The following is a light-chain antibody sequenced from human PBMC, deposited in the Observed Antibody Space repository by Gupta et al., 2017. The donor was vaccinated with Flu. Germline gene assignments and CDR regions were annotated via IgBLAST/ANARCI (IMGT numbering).Light chain of an antibody. CDR2: QDN. Sequence: GKAARITCSVDKVGNKYACWYQQKTGHAPVLVIYQDNKRTSGIPERFSGSNSGNTATLTISGTQAMDDADYYCQAWDSSNYVVFGGGTKLTVL. J-gene: IGLJ2*01. CDR3: QAWDSSNYVV. CDR1: KVGNKY. V-gene: IGLV3-1*01.